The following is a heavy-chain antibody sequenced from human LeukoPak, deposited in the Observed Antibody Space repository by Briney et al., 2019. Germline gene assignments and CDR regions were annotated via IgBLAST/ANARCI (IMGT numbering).Heavy chain of an antibody. J-gene: IGHJ6*02. CDR3: ARDYYGSGSYYTSNYYYGMDV. CDR1: GFIFRSYW. D-gene: IGHD3-10*01. Sequence: GGSLRLSCAASGFIFRSYWMSWVRPAPGKGLEWVANIKPDGSEKNSVDFVKGRFTISRDNANNSLYLQMNSLRTEDTAVYFCARDYYGSGSYYTSNYYYGMDVWGQGTTVTVSS. V-gene: IGHV3-7*01. CDR2: IKPDGSEK.